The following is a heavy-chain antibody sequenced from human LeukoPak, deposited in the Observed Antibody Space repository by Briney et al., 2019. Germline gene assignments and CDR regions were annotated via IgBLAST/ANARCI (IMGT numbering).Heavy chain of an antibody. D-gene: IGHD7-27*01. V-gene: IGHV3-33*03. CDR1: GFRFSTFG. CDR3: AKDKRGGILGAFGN. J-gene: IGHJ4*02. Sequence: PGGSLRLSCAASGFRFSTFGMHWVRQAPGKGLEWVALIWYDGSIEYYVESVKGRFTISRDNSKNTLYLEMNRLRVEDTAVYYCAKDKRGGILGAFGNWGQGTLVTVSS. CDR2: IWYDGSIE.